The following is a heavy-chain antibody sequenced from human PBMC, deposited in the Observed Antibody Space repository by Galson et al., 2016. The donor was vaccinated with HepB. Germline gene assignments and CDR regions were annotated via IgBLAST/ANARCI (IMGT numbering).Heavy chain of an antibody. CDR1: GYTFINYY. Sequence: SVKVSCKASGYTFINYYIHWVRQARGQGLEWLGIINRLSGGADSAQRFQGRVTMTRDTSTSTVSMELSSLRSEDTAVYYCARAIMTPSDNLFDPCGQGSLVTVSS. J-gene: IGHJ5*02. CDR3: ARAIMTPSDNLFDP. CDR2: INRLSGGA. V-gene: IGHV1-46*01. D-gene: IGHD2-8*01.